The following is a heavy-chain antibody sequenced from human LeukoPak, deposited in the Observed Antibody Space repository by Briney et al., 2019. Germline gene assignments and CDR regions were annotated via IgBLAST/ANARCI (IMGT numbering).Heavy chain of an antibody. Sequence: GGSLRLSCAASGFTFSSYSMNWVRQTPGKGLEWVSSISSSSSYIYYADSVKGRFTISRDNAKNSLYLQMNSLRAEDTAVYYCARGLYSSGWYYFDYWGQGTLVTVSS. V-gene: IGHV3-21*01. J-gene: IGHJ4*02. CDR1: GFTFSSYS. CDR3: ARGLYSSGWYYFDY. D-gene: IGHD6-19*01. CDR2: ISSSSSYI.